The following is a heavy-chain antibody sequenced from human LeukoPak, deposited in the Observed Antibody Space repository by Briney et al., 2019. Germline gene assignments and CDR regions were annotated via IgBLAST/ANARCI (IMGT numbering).Heavy chain of an antibody. CDR2: INTAGSIT. CDR1: GFTFSTYW. V-gene: IGHV3-74*01. J-gene: IGHJ4*02. Sequence: GGSLRLSCAASGFTFSTYWMHWVRQAPGKGLVWVSRINTAGSITTYAGSVKGRFTISRDNAKNTLYLQMNSLRAEDTAVYFCTSREYWGQGILVTVSS. CDR3: TSREY.